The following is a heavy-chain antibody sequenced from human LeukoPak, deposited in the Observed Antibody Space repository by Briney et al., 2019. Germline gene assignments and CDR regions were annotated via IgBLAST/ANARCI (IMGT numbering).Heavy chain of an antibody. CDR1: GFTFSSYS. Sequence: PGGSLRLSCAASGFTFSSYSMNWVRQAPGKGLEWVSSISSSSSYIYYADSVKGRFTISRDDAKNSLYLQMNSLRAEDTAVYYCASDSHPLILQAAFYYWGQGTLVTVSS. J-gene: IGHJ4*02. V-gene: IGHV3-21*01. CDR3: ASDSHPLILQAAFYY. D-gene: IGHD2-21*01. CDR2: ISSSSSYI.